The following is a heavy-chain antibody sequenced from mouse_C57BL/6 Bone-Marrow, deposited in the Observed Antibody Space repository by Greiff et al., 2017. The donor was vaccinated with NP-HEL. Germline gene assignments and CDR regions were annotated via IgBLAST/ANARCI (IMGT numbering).Heavy chain of an antibody. CDR3: ARWINTVVEFWYFDV. Sequence: EVKLQQSGPELVKPGASVKISCKASGYTFTDYYMNWVKQSHGKSLEWIGDINPNNGGTSYNQKFKGKATLTVDKSSSTAYMELRSLTSEDSAIYYGARWINTVVEFWYFDVWGTGTTVTVSS. J-gene: IGHJ1*03. CDR2: INPNNGGT. D-gene: IGHD1-1*01. V-gene: IGHV1-26*01. CDR1: GYTFTDYY.